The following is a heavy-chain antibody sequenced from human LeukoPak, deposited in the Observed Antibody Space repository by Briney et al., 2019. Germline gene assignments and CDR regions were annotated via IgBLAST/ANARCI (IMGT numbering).Heavy chain of an antibody. J-gene: IGHJ4*02. CDR2: IIPIFGTA. Sequence: GSSVKVSCKASGGTFSSYAISWVRQAPGQGLEWMGGIIPIFGTANYAQKFQGRATITAEESTSTAYMELSSLRSEDTAVYYCAREIGYYGSGSSFDYWGQGTLVTVSS. V-gene: IGHV1-69*01. CDR1: GGTFSSYA. D-gene: IGHD3-10*01. CDR3: AREIGYYGSGSSFDY.